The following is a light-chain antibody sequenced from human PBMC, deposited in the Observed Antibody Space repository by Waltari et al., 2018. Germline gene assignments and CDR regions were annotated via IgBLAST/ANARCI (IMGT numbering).Light chain of an antibody. V-gene: IGKV3-11*01. CDR1: QRVSNF. J-gene: IGKJ4*01. CDR3: QQRANWPPLT. Sequence: ELVLTHSPATVALAPGERATLYCRSSQRVSNFLAWYKQKPGQAPRLLIYPASKRATDIPDRFSGRGSGTDFTLTISSLEPGDSAVYYCQQRANWPPLTFGGGTRVEI. CDR2: PAS.